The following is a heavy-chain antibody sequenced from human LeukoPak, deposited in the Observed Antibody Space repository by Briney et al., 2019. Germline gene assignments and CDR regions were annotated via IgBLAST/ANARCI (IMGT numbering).Heavy chain of an antibody. V-gene: IGHV3-23*01. D-gene: IGHD3-10*01. CDR1: GFTFCSYA. Sequence: PGGSLRLSCAASGFTFCSYAMSWVRHAPGEGLDWGATICDSGDKTNYADSVEGRFTISKEHSKNTLYMQMNTRTEQGPAIYYCAKVPYSDYGSGRPPFMDAWGQGTTV. J-gene: IGHJ6*02. CDR2: ICDSGDKT. CDR3: AKVPYSDYGSGRPPFMDA.